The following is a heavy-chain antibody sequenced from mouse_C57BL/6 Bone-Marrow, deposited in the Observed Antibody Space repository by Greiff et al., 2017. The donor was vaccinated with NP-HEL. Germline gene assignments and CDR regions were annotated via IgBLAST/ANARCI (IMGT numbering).Heavy chain of an antibody. Sequence: VKLVESGAELARPGASVKLSCKASGYTFTSYGISWVKQRTGQGLEWIGEIYPRSGNTYYNEKFKGKATLTADKSSSTAYMELRSLTSEDSAVYFCARGGGYLFDYWGQGTTLTVSS. CDR3: ARGGGYLFDY. V-gene: IGHV1-81*01. J-gene: IGHJ2*01. CDR2: IYPRSGNT. CDR1: GYTFTSYG. D-gene: IGHD2-2*01.